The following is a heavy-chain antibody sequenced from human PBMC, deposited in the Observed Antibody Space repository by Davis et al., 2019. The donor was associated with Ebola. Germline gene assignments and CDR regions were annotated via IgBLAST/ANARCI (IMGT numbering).Heavy chain of an antibody. Sequence: ASVKVSCKASGYTFTSYYMHWVRHAPEQGLEWMGIINPSGGSTSYAQKFQGRVTMTRDTSTSTVYMELSSLRSEDTAVYYCARDYYGSGSYSSFDPWGQGTLVTVSS. D-gene: IGHD3-10*01. J-gene: IGHJ5*02. CDR1: GYTFTSYY. V-gene: IGHV1-46*01. CDR3: ARDYYGSGSYSSFDP. CDR2: INPSGGST.